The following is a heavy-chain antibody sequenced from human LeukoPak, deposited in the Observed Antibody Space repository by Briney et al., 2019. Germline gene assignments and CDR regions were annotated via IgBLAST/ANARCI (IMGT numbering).Heavy chain of an antibody. Sequence: PGRSLRLSCAASGFTFSSYGMHWVRQAPGKGLEWVAVISYDGSNKYYADSVKGRFTISRDNSKNTLYLQMNSLRVEDTAVYYCARGGAARPDSWGQGTLVTVSS. CDR2: ISYDGSNK. CDR1: GFTFSSYG. J-gene: IGHJ4*02. CDR3: ARGGAARPDS. V-gene: IGHV3-30*03. D-gene: IGHD6-6*01.